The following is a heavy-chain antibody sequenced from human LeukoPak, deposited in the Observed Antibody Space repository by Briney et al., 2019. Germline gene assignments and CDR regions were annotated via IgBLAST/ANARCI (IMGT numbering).Heavy chain of an antibody. CDR3: ARDREDYFDY. J-gene: IGHJ4*02. Sequence: ASVKVSCKASGGTFSSYAISWVRQAPGQGLEWMGGIIPIFGTANYAQKFQGRVTITADKSTSTAYVELSSLRSEDTAVYYCARDREDYFDYWGQGTLVTVSS. CDR1: GGTFSSYA. V-gene: IGHV1-69*06. CDR2: IIPIFGTA. D-gene: IGHD1-26*01.